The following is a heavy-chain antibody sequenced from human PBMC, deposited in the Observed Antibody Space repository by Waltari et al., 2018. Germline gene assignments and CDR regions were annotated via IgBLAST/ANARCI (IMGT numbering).Heavy chain of an antibody. V-gene: IGHV1-69*04. D-gene: IGHD3-10*01. CDR2: IIPILGIA. J-gene: IGHJ6*03. CDR1: GGTFSSYA. CDR3: ARSTVGAPLWFRELQYYYMDV. Sequence: QVQLVQSGAEVKKPGSSVKVSCKASGGTFSSYAISWVRQAPGQGLEWMGGIIPILGIANYAQKFQGRVTITADESTSTAYMELSSLRSEDTAVYYCARSTVGAPLWFRELQYYYMDVWGKGTTVTVSS.